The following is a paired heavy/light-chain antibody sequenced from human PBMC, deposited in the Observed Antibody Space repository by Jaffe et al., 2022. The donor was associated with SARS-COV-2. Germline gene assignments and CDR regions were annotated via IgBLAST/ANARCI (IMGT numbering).Light chain of an antibody. CDR2: KAS. CDR1: QSISSW. J-gene: IGKJ1*01. CDR3: QQYKSYRT. V-gene: IGKV1-5*03. Sequence: DIQMTQSPSTLPASVGDRVTITCRASQSISSWLAWYQQKSGKAPKLLIYKASSLQSGVPSRFSGSGSGTEFTLTISSLQPDDFATYYCQQYKSYRTFGQGTKVEIK.
Heavy chain of an antibody. Sequence: EVQLVESGGGLVQPGGSLRLSCAASGFTFSSYWMSWVRQAPGKGLEWVANIKQDGSEEYYVDSLRGRFTISRDNAENSLYLQINSLRAEDTAVYYCARDSYTGNYFYPFDYWGQGTLVTVSS. CDR3: ARDSYTGNYFYPFDY. J-gene: IGHJ4*02. CDR2: IKQDGSEE. V-gene: IGHV3-7*01. CDR1: GFTFSSYW. D-gene: IGHD1-26*01.